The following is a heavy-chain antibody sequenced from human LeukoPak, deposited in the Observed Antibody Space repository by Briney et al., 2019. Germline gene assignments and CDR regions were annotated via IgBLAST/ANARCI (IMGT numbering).Heavy chain of an antibody. V-gene: IGHV3-48*03. CDR2: ISSSGSTI. CDR3: ARVPGIAATAYYYYSMDV. Sequence: GSLRLSCAASGFTFCSYEMNWVRQAPGKGLEWVSYISSSGSTIYYADSVKGRFTISRDNAKNSLYLQMNSLRPEDTAVYYCARVPGIAATAYYYYSMDVWGQGTTVTVSS. D-gene: IGHD6-13*01. J-gene: IGHJ6*02. CDR1: GFTFCSYE.